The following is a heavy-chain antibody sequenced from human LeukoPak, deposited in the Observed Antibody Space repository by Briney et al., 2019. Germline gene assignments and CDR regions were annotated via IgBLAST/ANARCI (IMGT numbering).Heavy chain of an antibody. Sequence: GGSLRLSCAASGFTFSSYSMNWVRQAPGKGLEWVSYISSSSSTIYYADSVKGRFTISRDNAKNSLYLQMNSLRDEDTAVCYCARDYGDYGVRGFDYWGQGTLVTVSS. D-gene: IGHD4-17*01. V-gene: IGHV3-48*02. CDR3: ARDYGDYGVRGFDY. CDR1: GFTFSSYS. J-gene: IGHJ4*02. CDR2: ISSSSSTI.